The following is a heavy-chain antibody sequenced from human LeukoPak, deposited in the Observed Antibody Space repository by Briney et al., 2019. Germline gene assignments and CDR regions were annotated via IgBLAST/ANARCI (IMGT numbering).Heavy chain of an antibody. V-gene: IGHV3-21*06. CDR1: RFNFNSFV. CDR2: ISTSSGYI. J-gene: IGHJ4*02. Sequence: PGGSLRLSCAASRFNFNSFVMGWVRQPPGKGLEWVSSISTSSGYIFYADSLKGRVTISRDNAKNSLYLQMNSLRAEDTAVYYCVRGKKPGWDMSYLDYWGQGILVTVSS. D-gene: IGHD1-14*01. CDR3: VRGKKPGWDMSYLDY.